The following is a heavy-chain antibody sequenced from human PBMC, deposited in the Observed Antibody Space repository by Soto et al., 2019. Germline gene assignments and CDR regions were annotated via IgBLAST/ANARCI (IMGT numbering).Heavy chain of an antibody. Sequence: SVKVSCKASGGTFSSYAISWVRQAPGQGLEWMGGIIPIFGTANYAQKFQGRVTITADESTSTAYMELSSLRSEDMAVYYCARDKQQLIYNWFDPWGQGTLVTVSS. CDR1: GGTFSSYA. CDR3: ARDKQQLIYNWFDP. D-gene: IGHD6-13*01. V-gene: IGHV1-69*13. CDR2: IIPIFGTA. J-gene: IGHJ5*02.